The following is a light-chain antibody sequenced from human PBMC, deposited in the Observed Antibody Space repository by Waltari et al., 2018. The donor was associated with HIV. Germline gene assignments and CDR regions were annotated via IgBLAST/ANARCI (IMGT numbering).Light chain of an antibody. Sequence: EMVLTQSAATLSLLAGESATLSCRASKSVSSYLAWYQQKPGQAPRLLIYDASNRATGIPAKFSGSGSGTDFTLTISSLQPEDFAVYSCQQRSSWPPITLGQGTRLELK. J-gene: IGKJ5*01. CDR2: DAS. CDR3: QQRSSWPPIT. CDR1: KSVSSY. V-gene: IGKV3-11*01.